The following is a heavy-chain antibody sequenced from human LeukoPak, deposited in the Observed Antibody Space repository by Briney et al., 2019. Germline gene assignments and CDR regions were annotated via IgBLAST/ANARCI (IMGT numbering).Heavy chain of an antibody. D-gene: IGHD3-16*01. CDR2: IRDDGNDR. CDR1: GFPFGNYG. J-gene: IGHJ5*02. V-gene: IGHV3-30*02. CDR3: TPPFGEVFGA. Sequence: GGPLRLSGAASGFPFGNYGMNGVRQAPGKGLGGVAFIRDDGNDRYYADSVNGPFTLSRDNSKNTLYLQMSSLRVEEDTAVYYCTPPFGEVFGAWGQGTLVTVSS.